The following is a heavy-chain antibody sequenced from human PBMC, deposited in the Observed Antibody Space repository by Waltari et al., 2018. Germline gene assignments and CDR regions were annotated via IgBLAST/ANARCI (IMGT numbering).Heavy chain of an antibody. CDR3: ARDRRRGYFDY. J-gene: IGHJ4*02. CDR1: GGSLSGYY. D-gene: IGHD3-10*01. CDR2: SNHSGST. Sequence: QVQLQQWGAGLWKLSETLSLTCAVYGGSLSGYYWRWYRQPPGKGLEWIGESNHSGSTNDNPSLKSRVTISVDTSKNQVALKLSSVTAADTAVYYCARDRRRGYFDYWGQGTLVTVSS. V-gene: IGHV4-34*01.